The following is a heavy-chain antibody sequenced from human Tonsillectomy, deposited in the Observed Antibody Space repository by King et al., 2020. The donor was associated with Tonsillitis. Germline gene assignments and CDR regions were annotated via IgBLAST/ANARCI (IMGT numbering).Heavy chain of an antibody. J-gene: IGHJ5*02. V-gene: IGHV3-23*04. Sequence: VQLVESGGGLVQPGGSLRLSCAASGFTFSSYAMSWVRQAPGKGLEWVSGISGREGSTNYADSVKGRFTISRDNSKNTLYLQMNSLRAEDTAVYYCAKAGDYGDYDWFDPWGQGTLVTVSS. CDR2: ISGREGST. CDR1: GFTFSSYA. CDR3: AKAGDYGDYDWFDP. D-gene: IGHD4-17*01.